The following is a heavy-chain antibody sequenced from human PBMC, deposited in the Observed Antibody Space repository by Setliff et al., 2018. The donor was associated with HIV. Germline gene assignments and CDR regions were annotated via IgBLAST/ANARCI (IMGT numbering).Heavy chain of an antibody. J-gene: IGHJ3*02. D-gene: IGHD6-13*01. CDR2: ITYSGSA. CDR1: GGSFSGYF. V-gene: IGHV4-34*09. Sequence: TSETLSLTCAVYGGSFSGYFWSWVRQPPGKGLEWIGYITYSGSAYYNPSLKSRVTISIDTSNNQISLRLSSVTAADTAVYFCARDRIEVIAETPHDVFDIWGRGTMVTVSS. CDR3: ARDRIEVIAETPHDVFDI.